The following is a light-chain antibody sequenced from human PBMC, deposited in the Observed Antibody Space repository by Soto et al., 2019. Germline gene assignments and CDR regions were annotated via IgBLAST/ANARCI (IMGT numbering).Light chain of an antibody. V-gene: IGKV3-20*01. CDR2: GAS. CDR1: ESVTSDC. J-gene: IGKJ1*01. Sequence: EIVLTQSPGTLSLSPGERATLSCRASESVTSDCLGWYRQRPGQAPRLLIYGASTRATGTPDRISGSGSGTDFTLTISRLEPEDFAVYFCQQCGSSRRTFGQGTRLEIK. CDR3: QQCGSSRRT.